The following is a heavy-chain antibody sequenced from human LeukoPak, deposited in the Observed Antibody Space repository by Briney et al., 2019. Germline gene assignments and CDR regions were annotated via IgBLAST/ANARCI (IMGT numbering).Heavy chain of an antibody. V-gene: IGHV1-2*02. Sequence: ASVKVSCKASGYTFTGYYMHWVRQAPGQELEWMGWINPNSGGTNYAQKFQGRVTMTRDTSISTAYMELSRLRSDDTAVYYCARLLYSSGWFNWFDPWGQGTLVTVSS. J-gene: IGHJ5*02. CDR1: GYTFTGYY. D-gene: IGHD6-19*01. CDR3: ARLLYSSGWFNWFDP. CDR2: INPNSGGT.